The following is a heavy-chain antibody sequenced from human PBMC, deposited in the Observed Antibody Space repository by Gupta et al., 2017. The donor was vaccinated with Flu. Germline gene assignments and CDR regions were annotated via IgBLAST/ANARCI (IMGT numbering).Heavy chain of an antibody. CDR1: GFTFSSYD. CDR3: ARDSPTLSQGAFDI. CDR2: ISSSGSTI. J-gene: IGHJ3*02. Sequence: EVQLVESGGGLVQPGGSLRLPCAASGFTFSSYDMNWVRQAPGKGLEWVSYISSSGSTIYYADSVKGRFTISRDNAKNSLYLQMNSLRAEDTAVNYCARDSPTLSQGAFDIWGQGTMVTVSS. V-gene: IGHV3-48*03.